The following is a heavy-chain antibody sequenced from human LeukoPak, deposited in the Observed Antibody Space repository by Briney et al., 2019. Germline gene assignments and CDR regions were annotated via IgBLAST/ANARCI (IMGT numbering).Heavy chain of an antibody. J-gene: IGHJ6*04. V-gene: IGHV4-30-2*01. CDR2: IYHSGST. CDR3: ARDQAMMDV. Sequence: SQTLSLTCTVSGGSISSGSYYWSWIRQPPGKGLEWIGYIYHSGSTYYNPSLKSRVTISVDRSKNQFSLKLSSVTAADTAVYYCARDQAMMDVWGKGTTVTVSS. CDR1: GGSISSGSYY.